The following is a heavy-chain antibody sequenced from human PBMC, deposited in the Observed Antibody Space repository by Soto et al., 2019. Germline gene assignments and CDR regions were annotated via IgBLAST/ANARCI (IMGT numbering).Heavy chain of an antibody. CDR1: GFTFNSYW. Sequence: EVQLVESGGGLVQPGGSLRLSCAASGFTFNSYWMHWVRQAPGKGLVWVSRINSDGSSITYADSVKGRFTISRDNAKNKLYLQMNSLRAEDTAVYYCASGYSYERFDYWGQGTLVTVSS. V-gene: IGHV3-74*01. CDR2: INSDGSSI. D-gene: IGHD5-18*01. CDR3: ASGYSYERFDY. J-gene: IGHJ4*02.